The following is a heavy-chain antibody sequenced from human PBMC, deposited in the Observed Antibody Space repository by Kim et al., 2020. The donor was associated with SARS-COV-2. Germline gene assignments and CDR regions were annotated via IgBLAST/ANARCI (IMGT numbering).Heavy chain of an antibody. Sequence: GGSLRLSCAASGFPFSNAWMSWVRQAPGRGLEWVCGIKSKTAGAATDYAAPVKGRFTRSRDDSKNTLHLQMNSLEAADTGVYYCTTLISAAGRCYCGQGTLFTVSS. D-gene: IGHD6-13*01. J-gene: IGHJ4*02. CDR3: TTLISAAGRCY. V-gene: IGHV3-15*01. CDR2: IKSKTAGAAT. CDR1: GFPFSNAW.